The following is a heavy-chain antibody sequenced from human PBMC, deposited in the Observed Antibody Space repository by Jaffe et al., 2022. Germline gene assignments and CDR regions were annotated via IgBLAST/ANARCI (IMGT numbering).Heavy chain of an antibody. CDR2: ISIYSGDT. D-gene: IGHD3-10*01. Sequence: QVQVVQSGGEVKKPGASVKVSCKASNYPFFNYGISWVRQAPGQGLEWVGWISIYSGDTKLAQSLQGRVTLTRDSSTTTTYMELRSLRYDDTAVYYCARDLGDYNNQRSPHQYWGHGTLVTVSS. J-gene: IGHJ4*01. V-gene: IGHV1-18*01. CDR3: ARDLGDYNNQRSPHQY. CDR1: NYPFFNYG.